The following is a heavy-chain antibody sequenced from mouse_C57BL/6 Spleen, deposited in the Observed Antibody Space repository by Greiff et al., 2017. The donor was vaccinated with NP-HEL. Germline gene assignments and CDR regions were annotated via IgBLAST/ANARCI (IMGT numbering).Heavy chain of an antibody. D-gene: IGHD1-1*01. CDR2: INPSTGGT. V-gene: IGHV1-42*01. J-gene: IGHJ2*01. Sequence: EVQLHQSGPELVKPGASVKISCKASGYSFTGYYMNWVKQSPEKSLEWIGEINPSTGGTTYNQKFKAKATLTVDKSSSTAYMQLKSLTSEDSAVYYCAFYGSRYYFDYWGQGTTLTVSS. CDR1: GYSFTGYY. CDR3: AFYGSRYYFDY.